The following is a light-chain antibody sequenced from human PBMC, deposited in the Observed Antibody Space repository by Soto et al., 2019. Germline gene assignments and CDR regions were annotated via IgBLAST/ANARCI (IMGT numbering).Light chain of an antibody. V-gene: IGKV3-20*01. CDR1: QTVSYSY. J-gene: IGKJ5*01. CDR2: GAS. CDR3: QQYGSSPLIT. Sequence: EIVLTQSPGTLSLSPGERATLSCRASQTVSYSYLAWYQQKPGQAPRLLIYGASNRAIGIPDRFSGSGSGTDFTLTISRLEPEDFAVYYCQQYGSSPLITFGQGTRLEIK.